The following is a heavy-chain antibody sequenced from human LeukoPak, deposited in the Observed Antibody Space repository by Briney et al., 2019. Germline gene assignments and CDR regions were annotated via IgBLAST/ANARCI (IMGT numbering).Heavy chain of an antibody. D-gene: IGHD6-19*01. CDR2: ISGSGGST. CDR1: GFTFSSYA. CDR3: AKFRGHSSGWLPSNLNYYYYMDV. V-gene: IGHV3-23*01. J-gene: IGHJ6*03. Sequence: PGGSLRLSCAASGFTFSSYAMSWVRQAPGKGLEWVSAISGSGGSTYYADPVKGRFTISRDNSKNTLYLQMNSLRAEDTAVYYCAKFRGHSSGWLPSNLNYYYYMDVWGKGTTVTVSS.